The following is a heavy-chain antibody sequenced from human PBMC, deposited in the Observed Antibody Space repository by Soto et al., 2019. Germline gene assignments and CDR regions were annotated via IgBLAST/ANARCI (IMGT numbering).Heavy chain of an antibody. V-gene: IGHV1-8*01. D-gene: IGHD2-15*01. CDR3: ARSGGGSNVNFDY. Sequence: QVQLVQSGAEVRTPGASVKVSCKASGYTFTSYDINWVRQATGQVPEWMGWMNPDSGHTGYVQKFQGRVTMTRNTVISTAYMELSSLSSEDTAVYYCARSGGGSNVNFDYWGQGTLVTGSS. CDR1: GYTFTSYD. CDR2: MNPDSGHT. J-gene: IGHJ4*02.